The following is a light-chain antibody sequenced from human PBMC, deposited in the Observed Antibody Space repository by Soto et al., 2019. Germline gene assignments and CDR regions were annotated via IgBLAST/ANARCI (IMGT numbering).Light chain of an antibody. V-gene: IGLV1-51*02. Sequence: QSVLTQPPSVSAAPGQKVTISCSGSSSNIGNNYVSWYQQLPGTAPKLLIDENNKRPSRIPDRFSGSKSGTSATLGITGLQTGDEADYYCGTWDSSLSAGGVFGTGTKLTVL. CDR2: ENN. CDR3: GTWDSSLSAGGV. CDR1: SSNIGNNY. J-gene: IGLJ1*01.